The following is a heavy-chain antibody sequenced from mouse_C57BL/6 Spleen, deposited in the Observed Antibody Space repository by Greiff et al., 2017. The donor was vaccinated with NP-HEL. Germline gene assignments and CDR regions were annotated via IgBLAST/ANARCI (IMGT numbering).Heavy chain of an antibody. CDR2: IDPSDSET. CDR1: GYTFTSYW. CDR3: ARDYGSSSYAMDY. J-gene: IGHJ4*01. V-gene: IGHV1-52*01. Sequence: LKQPGAELVRPGSSVKLSCKASGYTFTSYWMHWVKQRPIQGLEWIGNIDPSDSETHYNQKFKDKATLTVDKSSSTAYMQLSSLTSEDSAVYYCARDYGSSSYAMDYWGQGTSVTVSS. D-gene: IGHD1-1*01.